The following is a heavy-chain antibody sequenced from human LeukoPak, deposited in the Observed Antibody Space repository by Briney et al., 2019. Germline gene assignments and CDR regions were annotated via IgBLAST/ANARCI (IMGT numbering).Heavy chain of an antibody. CDR3: ARVYYDTSGYNFDY. CDR1: GGSVSSGSYY. D-gene: IGHD3-22*01. Sequence: SETLSLTCTVSGGSVSSGSYYWSWIRQPPGKGLEWIGYIYYSGSTNYNPSLKCRVTISVDTSKNQFSLKLSSVTAADTAVYYCARVYYDTSGYNFDYWGQGILVTVSS. J-gene: IGHJ4*02. V-gene: IGHV4-61*01. CDR2: IYYSGST.